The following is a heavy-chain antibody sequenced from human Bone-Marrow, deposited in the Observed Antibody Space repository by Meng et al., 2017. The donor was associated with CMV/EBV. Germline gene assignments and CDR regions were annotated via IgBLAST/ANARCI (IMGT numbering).Heavy chain of an antibody. CDR2: LWYDGSNK. D-gene: IGHD2-21*01. V-gene: IGHV3-33*06. CDR1: FTFSSYG. J-gene: IGHJ4*02. Sequence: FTFSSYGMHWVRQAPGKGLEWVAVLWYDGSNKYYADSVKGRFTISRDNSKNTLYLQMNSLRAEDTAVYYCAKDRWGGAAAWDYFDYWGQGTLVTVSS. CDR3: AKDRWGGAAAWDYFDY.